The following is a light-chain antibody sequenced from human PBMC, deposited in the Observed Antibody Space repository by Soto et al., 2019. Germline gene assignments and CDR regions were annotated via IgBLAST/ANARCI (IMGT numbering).Light chain of an antibody. CDR1: QTISTY. CDR3: QQSLGIPYT. Sequence: DIQMTQSPSALSASVGDRVTITCRASQTISTYLNWYQQKPGKAPKLLIYAASTLQSGVPSRFSGRGSGTDVTLTISSLQPEDFATYYCQQSLGIPYTFGQGTRLEIK. J-gene: IGKJ2*01. V-gene: IGKV1-39*01. CDR2: AAS.